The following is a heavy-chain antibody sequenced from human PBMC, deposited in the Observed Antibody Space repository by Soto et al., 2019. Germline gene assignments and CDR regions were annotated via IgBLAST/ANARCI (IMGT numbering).Heavy chain of an antibody. CDR1: GYTFTGYF. CDR2: INPNSGAT. Sequence: ASVKVSCKASGYTFTGYFSHWVRQAPGQGLEWVGYINPNSGATKYAPRFQGRVTMTSDTSIRTAYMDLSNLRSDDTAVYYCARGGGTTLAPLPWGPGTLVTFSS. D-gene: IGHD1-1*01. J-gene: IGHJ5*02. CDR3: ARGGGTTLAPLP. V-gene: IGHV1-2*02.